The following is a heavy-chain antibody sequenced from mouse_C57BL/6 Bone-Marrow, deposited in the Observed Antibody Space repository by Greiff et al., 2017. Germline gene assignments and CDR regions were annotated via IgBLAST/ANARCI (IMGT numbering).Heavy chain of an antibody. CDR2: IDPETGGT. V-gene: IGHV1-15*01. J-gene: IGHJ4*01. Sequence: QVQLKQSGAELVRPGASVTLSCKASGYTFTDYEMHWVKQTPVHGLEWIGAIDPETGGTAYNQKFKGKAILTAAKSSSTAYMELRSLTSEDSAVYYCTVPIYYGYDDWGQGTSVTVSS. CDR1: GYTFTDYE. D-gene: IGHD2-2*01. CDR3: TVPIYYGYDD.